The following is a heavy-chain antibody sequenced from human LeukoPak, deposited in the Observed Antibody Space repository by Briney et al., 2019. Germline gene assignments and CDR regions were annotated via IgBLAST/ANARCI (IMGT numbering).Heavy chain of an antibody. CDR1: GFTFSSYA. CDR3: ARDGGDGDYLDY. D-gene: IGHD3-16*01. V-gene: IGHV3-33*01. J-gene: IGHJ4*02. Sequence: GGSLRLSCAASGFTFSSYAMHWVRQAPGKGLEWVALIWFDGSNTYYADSVKGRFTISRDNSKNTLFLRMKSLSGEDTAVYYCARDGGDGDYLDYWGQGTLVTVSS. CDR2: IWFDGSNT.